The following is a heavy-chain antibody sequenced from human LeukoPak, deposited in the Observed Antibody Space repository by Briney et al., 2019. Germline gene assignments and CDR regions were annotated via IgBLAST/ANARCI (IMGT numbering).Heavy chain of an antibody. Sequence: ASVKVSCKASGYTFTSYGISWVRQAPGQGLEWMGWISAYNGNTNYAQKLQGRVTMTTDTSTSTAYMERRSLRSDDTAVYYWAGLYYDSSGTDPPLFDYWGQGTLVTVSS. CDR3: AGLYYDSSGTDPPLFDY. J-gene: IGHJ4*02. CDR2: ISAYNGNT. V-gene: IGHV1-18*01. D-gene: IGHD3-22*01. CDR1: GYTFTSYG.